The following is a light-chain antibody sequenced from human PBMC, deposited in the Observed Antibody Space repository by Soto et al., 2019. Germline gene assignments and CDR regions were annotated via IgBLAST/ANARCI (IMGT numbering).Light chain of an antibody. CDR3: QQSYSTPYT. CDR2: AAS. Sequence: DIQMTQSPSSLSASVGDRVTITCRASQTIRTYLNWYQQKPGKAPKLLIYAASSLQSGVPSRFSGSGSGTDLTLTISSLQPEDFATYYCQQSYSTPYTFGQGTKLEI. CDR1: QTIRTY. J-gene: IGKJ2*01. V-gene: IGKV1-39*01.